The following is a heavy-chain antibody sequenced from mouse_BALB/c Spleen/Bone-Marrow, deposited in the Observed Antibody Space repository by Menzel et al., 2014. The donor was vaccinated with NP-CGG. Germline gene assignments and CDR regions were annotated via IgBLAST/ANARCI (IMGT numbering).Heavy chain of an antibody. CDR2: INPSNGRT. Sequence: VQLQQSGAELVKPGASVKLSCKASGYTFTSYWMHWVKQRPGQGLEWIGEINPSNGRTNYNEKFKIKATLTEDKSSSRAYMQLSSLTSEDSAVYYCGRWNYYGRLYWYLDVWGAGTTVTVSS. D-gene: IGHD1-1*01. CDR1: GYTFTSYW. V-gene: IGHV1S81*02. J-gene: IGHJ1*01. CDR3: GRWNYYGRLYWYLDV.